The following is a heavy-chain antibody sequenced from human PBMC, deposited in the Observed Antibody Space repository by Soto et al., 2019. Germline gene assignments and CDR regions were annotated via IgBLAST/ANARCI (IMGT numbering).Heavy chain of an antibody. CDR2: VNPSNGVT. D-gene: IGHD1-26*01. CDR1: GYSFSGHY. J-gene: IGHJ4*02. Sequence: QVQLVQSGTEVKRPGTSVKVFCKAIGYSFSGHYIHWVRQAPGQGLEWMGWVNPSNGVTNVAQRFQGRVTMTRDTSINTAYMAVSGLTSDDSAVFYCAREEDNGSLYFWGQGTLVTVSA. V-gene: IGHV1-2*02. CDR3: AREEDNGSLYF.